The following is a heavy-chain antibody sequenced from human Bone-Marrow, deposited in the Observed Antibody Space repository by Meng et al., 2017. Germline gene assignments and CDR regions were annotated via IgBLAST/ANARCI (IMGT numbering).Heavy chain of an antibody. CDR1: GYTFTSYD. Sequence: ASVKVSCKASGYTFTSYDINWVRQATGQGLEWMGWMNPNSGNTGYAQKFQGRVTITRNTSISTAYMELSSLRSEDTAVYYCARRRPGKNNWAPFDYWGQGTLVTVSS. J-gene: IGHJ4*02. V-gene: IGHV1-8*03. D-gene: IGHD1-1*01. CDR3: ARRRPGKNNWAPFDY. CDR2: MNPNSGNT.